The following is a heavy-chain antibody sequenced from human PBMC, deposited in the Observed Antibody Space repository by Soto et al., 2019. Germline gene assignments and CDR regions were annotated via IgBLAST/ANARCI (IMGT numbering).Heavy chain of an antibody. CDR1: GGSISSSSYC. V-gene: IGHV4-39*01. CDR2: IYYSGST. Sequence: SVTLSLSCTVSGGSISSSSYCWGRIRQPPGKGLEWIGSIYYSGSTYYNPSLKSRVTISVDTSKNQFSLKLSSVTAAVTAVYYYARHYPRLWQLLNWGQGTLVTVSS. J-gene: IGHJ4*02. CDR3: ARHYPRLWQLLN. D-gene: IGHD3-16*01.